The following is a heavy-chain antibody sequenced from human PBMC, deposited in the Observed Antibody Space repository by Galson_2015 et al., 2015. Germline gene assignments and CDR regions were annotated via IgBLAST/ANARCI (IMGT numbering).Heavy chain of an antibody. Sequence: SLRLACAASGFTSSSYRMNWVRQAPGKGLEWVSSISSSSSYIYYADSVKGRFTISRDNAKNSLYLQMNSLRAEDTAVYYCARDRLAGPSSWGRYYGMDVWGQGTTVTVSS. J-gene: IGHJ6*02. V-gene: IGHV3-21*01. D-gene: IGHD3-16*01. CDR1: GFTSSSYR. CDR3: ARDRLAGPSSWGRYYGMDV. CDR2: ISSSSSYI.